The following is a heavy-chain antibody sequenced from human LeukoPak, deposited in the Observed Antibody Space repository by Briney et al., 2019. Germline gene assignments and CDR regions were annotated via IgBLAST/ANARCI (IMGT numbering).Heavy chain of an antibody. CDR2: ISAYNGNT. V-gene: IGHV1-18*01. CDR3: ARLMSGFTIFGVVYFDY. J-gene: IGHJ4*02. D-gene: IGHD3-3*01. CDR1: GYTFTSYG. Sequence: ASVKVSCKASGYTFTSYGISWVRQAPGQGLEWMGWISAYNGNTNYAQKLQGRVTMTTDTSTSTAYMELRSLRSDDTAVYYCARLMSGFTIFGVVYFDYWGQGTLVTVSS.